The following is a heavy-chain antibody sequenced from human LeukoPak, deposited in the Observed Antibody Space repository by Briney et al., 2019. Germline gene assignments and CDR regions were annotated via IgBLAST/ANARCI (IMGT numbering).Heavy chain of an antibody. CDR2: IYTSGST. J-gene: IGHJ4*02. CDR1: GGSISSGGYY. V-gene: IGHV4-61*02. D-gene: IGHD6-13*01. CDR3: ARRTAAGKGASDY. Sequence: SETLSLTCTVSGGSISSGGYYWSWIRQPAGKVLEWIGRIYTSGSTNYNPSLKSRVTISVDTSKNQFSLKLSSVTAADTAVYYCARRTAAGKGASDYWGQGTLVTVSS.